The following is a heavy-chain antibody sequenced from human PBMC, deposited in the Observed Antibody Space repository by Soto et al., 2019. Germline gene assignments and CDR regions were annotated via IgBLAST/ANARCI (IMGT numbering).Heavy chain of an antibody. CDR3: ARGLIAVAGMKAWFDP. D-gene: IGHD6-19*01. Sequence: SETLSLTCAVYGGSFSGYYWSWIRQPPGKGLEWIGEINHSGSTNYNPSPKSRVTISVDTSKNQFSLKLSSVTAADTAVYYCARGLIAVAGMKAWFDPWGQGTLVTVSS. V-gene: IGHV4-34*01. J-gene: IGHJ5*02. CDR2: INHSGST. CDR1: GGSFSGYY.